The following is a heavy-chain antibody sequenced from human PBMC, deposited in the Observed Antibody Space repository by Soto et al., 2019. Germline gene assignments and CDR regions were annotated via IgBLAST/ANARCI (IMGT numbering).Heavy chain of an antibody. CDR1: GFSLNASGMC. Sequence: SGTTLVNPTHTLTLTCTFSGFSLNASGMCLTWIRQPPGRALEWLATIDWDGDKYYTSSLATRLTISKDTSKNQVALTMTNMQPVDTGTYFCARMRGSYISPLDLWGQGALVTVSS. CDR2: IDWDGDK. CDR3: ARMRGSYISPLDL. D-gene: IGHD5-18*01. V-gene: IGHV2-70*13. J-gene: IGHJ4*02.